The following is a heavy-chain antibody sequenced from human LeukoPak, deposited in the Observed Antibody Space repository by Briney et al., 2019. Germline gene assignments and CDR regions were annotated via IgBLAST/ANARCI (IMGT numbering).Heavy chain of an antibody. V-gene: IGHV3-23*01. CDR3: AKDLGSRKLNWFDP. J-gene: IGHJ5*02. Sequence: GGSLRLSCTASGFTFSSYWMNWVRQAPGKGLEWVSAISGSGGSTYYADSVKGRFTISRDNSKNTLYLQMNSLRAEDTAVYYCAKDLGSRKLNWFDPWGQGTLVTVSS. CDR2: ISGSGGST. D-gene: IGHD2-15*01. CDR1: GFTFSSYW.